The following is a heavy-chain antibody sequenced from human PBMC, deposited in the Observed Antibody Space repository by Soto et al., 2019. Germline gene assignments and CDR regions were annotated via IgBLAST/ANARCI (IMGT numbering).Heavy chain of an antibody. Sequence: EVQLVGSGGGLGQPGRSLRLSCSASGFTFDDYAMHWVRQTPGKGLEWVSGISWNSDSIGYADSVKGRFTISRDNAKNSLYLQMNSLRPEDTAFYYCAKLANNGWYAPIDYWGHGTLVTVSS. D-gene: IGHD6-19*01. CDR2: ISWNSDSI. J-gene: IGHJ4*01. V-gene: IGHV3-9*01. CDR3: AKLANNGWYAPIDY. CDR1: GFTFDDYA.